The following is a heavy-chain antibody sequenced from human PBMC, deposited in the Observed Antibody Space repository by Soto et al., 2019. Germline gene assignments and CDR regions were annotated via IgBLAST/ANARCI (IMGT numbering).Heavy chain of an antibody. CDR1: GGSIISYY. D-gene: IGHD2-2*01. CDR2: IYTSGST. J-gene: IGHJ4*02. CDR3: ARACSSNRFHDVFDY. Sequence: SLTCTVSGGSIISYYWSWIRQPAVKGLEWIGRIYTSGSTNYNPSLKSRVTMSVDTSKNQFSLKLSSVTAADTAVYYCARACSSNRFHDVFDYWGQGNRVAVSS. V-gene: IGHV4-4*07.